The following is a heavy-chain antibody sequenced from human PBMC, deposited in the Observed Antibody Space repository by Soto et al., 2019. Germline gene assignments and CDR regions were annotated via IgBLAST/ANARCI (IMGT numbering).Heavy chain of an antibody. CDR3: ARLGGSGSYYLDWFDP. Sequence: GESLKISCKGSGYSITSYWISWVRQMPGKGLEWMGRIDPSGSYTNYSPSFQGHVTISADKSISTAYLQWSSLKASDTAMYYCARLGGSGSYYLDWFDPWGQGTLVTVSS. V-gene: IGHV5-10-1*01. J-gene: IGHJ5*02. CDR1: GYSITSYW. D-gene: IGHD3-10*01. CDR2: IDPSGSYT.